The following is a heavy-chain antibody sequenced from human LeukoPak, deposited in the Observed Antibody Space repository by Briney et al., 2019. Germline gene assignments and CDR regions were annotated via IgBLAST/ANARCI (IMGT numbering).Heavy chain of an antibody. D-gene: IGHD3-10*01. CDR3: AREEERFASWGYFKY. CDR1: GFTFSDYA. CDR2: ISHSAHGI. V-gene: IGHV3-23*01. J-gene: IGHJ4*02. Sequence: GGSLRLSCTASGFTFSDYAMNWIRQAPGKGLEWVSTISHSAHGIFYTDSVKGRFTISRDNSNDTVYLQMNSLRAEDTALYYCAREEERFASWGYFKYWGQGALVTVSS.